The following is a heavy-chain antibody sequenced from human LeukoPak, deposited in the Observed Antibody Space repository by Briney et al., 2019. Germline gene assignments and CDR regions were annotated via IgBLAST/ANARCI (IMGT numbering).Heavy chain of an antibody. CDR1: GFTFGSYA. CDR2: ILYDGSNK. J-gene: IGHJ6*02. Sequence: GGSMRLAWAAYGFTFGSYAMHWVRQVPGKGLEWVAVILYDGSNKYYADSVKGRFTISRDNSKNTLYLQMNSLRAEDTAVYYCARDSEMVYAFYYYGMDVWGQGTTVTVSS. D-gene: IGHD2-8*01. V-gene: IGHV3-30-3*01. CDR3: ARDSEMVYAFYYYGMDV.